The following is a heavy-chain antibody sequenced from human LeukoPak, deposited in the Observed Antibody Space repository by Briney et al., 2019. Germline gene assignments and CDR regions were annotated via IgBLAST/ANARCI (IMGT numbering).Heavy chain of an antibody. D-gene: IGHD3-10*01. J-gene: IGHJ6*02. Sequence: GGSLRLSCAASGFTFDDYAMHWVRQAPGKGLEWVSLISGDGGSTYYADSVKGRFTISRDNSKNSLYLQMNSLRTEDTALYYCAKDMGDNYYGSGSYYKPYYYYGMDVWGQGTTVTVSS. CDR1: GFTFDDYA. CDR2: ISGDGGST. V-gene: IGHV3-43*02. CDR3: AKDMGDNYYGSGSYYKPYYYYGMDV.